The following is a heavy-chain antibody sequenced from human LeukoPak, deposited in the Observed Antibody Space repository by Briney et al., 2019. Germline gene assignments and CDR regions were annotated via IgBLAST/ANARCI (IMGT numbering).Heavy chain of an antibody. D-gene: IGHD3-22*01. CDR3: ARDAVLYYYDSSGYYYAY. Sequence: GGSLRLSCAASGFTFSSYWMHWVRQAPGKGLVWVSRINSDGSSTSYADSVKGRFTISRDNAKNTLYLQMNSLRAEDTAVYYCARDAVLYYYDSSGYYYAYWGQGTLVTVSS. J-gene: IGHJ4*02. CDR2: INSDGSST. CDR1: GFTFSSYW. V-gene: IGHV3-74*01.